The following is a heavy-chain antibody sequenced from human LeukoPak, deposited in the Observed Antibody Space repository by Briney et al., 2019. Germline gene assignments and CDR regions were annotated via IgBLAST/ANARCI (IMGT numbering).Heavy chain of an antibody. CDR3: ARSSGSISWGHYFDY. CDR2: IYYSGST. V-gene: IGHV4-61*01. CDR1: GDSISTSSYY. J-gene: IGHJ4*02. Sequence: SETLSLTCTVSGDSISTSSYYWSWIRQPPGKGLEWIGYIYYSGSTNYNPSLKSRVTISVDTSKNQFSLKLSSVTAADTAVYYCARSSGSISWGHYFDYWGQGTLVTVSS. D-gene: IGHD3-10*01.